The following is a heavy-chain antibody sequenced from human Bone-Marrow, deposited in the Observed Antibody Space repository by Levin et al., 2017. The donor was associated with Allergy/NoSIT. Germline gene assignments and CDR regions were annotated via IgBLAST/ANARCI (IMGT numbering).Heavy chain of an antibody. CDR1: GFTFGSYA. Sequence: GESLKISCAASGFTFGSYAMSWVRQAPGKGLEWVSSISGSGGSIHFADSVKGRFSISRDNSKNTLFLQMKSLRADDTAVYYCAKGSESYGSGSAMDVWGQGTTVTVSS. V-gene: IGHV3-23*01. J-gene: IGHJ6*02. D-gene: IGHD3-10*01. CDR2: ISGSGGSI. CDR3: AKGSESYGSGSAMDV.